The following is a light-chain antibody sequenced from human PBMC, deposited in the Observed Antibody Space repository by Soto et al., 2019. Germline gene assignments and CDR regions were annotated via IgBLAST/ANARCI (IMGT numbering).Light chain of an antibody. Sequence: QSVLTQPPSASETPGQTVSISCSGSNSNIASNTVNWYQHLPGPAPKLLIYYNNQRPSGVPDRFSGSKSGTSASLAISGLQSEDEGDYYCAAWDGTRKCYVFGTGTKGTVL. V-gene: IGLV1-44*01. CDR3: AAWDGTRKCYV. CDR2: YNN. J-gene: IGLJ1*01. CDR1: NSNIASNT.